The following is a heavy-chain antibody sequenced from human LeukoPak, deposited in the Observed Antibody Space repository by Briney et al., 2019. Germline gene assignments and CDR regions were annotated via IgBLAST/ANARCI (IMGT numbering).Heavy chain of an antibody. Sequence: RTLSLTCAISRDSVSSNSAAWSWIRQSPSRGLEWLGRTYYRSDWFRDFALSVQGRLTINADASKNQFSLQLDSVTPEDTAVYYCARAREHPHFPPFDYWGQGILVIVSS. J-gene: IGHJ4*02. CDR2: TYYRSDWFR. CDR3: ARAREHPHFPPFDY. V-gene: IGHV6-1*01. D-gene: IGHD1-26*01. CDR1: RDSVSSNSAA.